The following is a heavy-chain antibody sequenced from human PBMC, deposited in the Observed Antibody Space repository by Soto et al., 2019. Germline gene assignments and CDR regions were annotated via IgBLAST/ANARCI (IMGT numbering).Heavy chain of an antibody. Sequence: GGSLRLSCVGSGFTFANAWMNWVRQAPGKGLEWVGLIKTNAEGGTTNYAAPVKGRFTISRDDSKDTVYLHMSSLTTEDTAVYYCANMPVATTADYWGRGTLDTVSS. CDR3: ANMPVATTADY. V-gene: IGHV3-15*01. J-gene: IGHJ4*02. CDR2: IKTNAEGGTT. D-gene: IGHD5-12*01. CDR1: GFTFANAW.